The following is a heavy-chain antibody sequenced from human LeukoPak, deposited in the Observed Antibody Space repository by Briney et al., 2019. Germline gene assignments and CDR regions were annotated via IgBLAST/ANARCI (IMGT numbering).Heavy chain of an antibody. J-gene: IGHJ4*02. CDR1: GFTFSSYW. D-gene: IGHD3-10*01. CDR3: ARVYYYTSGSRWGDYFDY. V-gene: IGHV3-7*01. CDR2: IKPDGSEK. Sequence: PGGSLRLSCAASGFTFSSYWMSWVRQAPGKGLEWVANIKPDGSEKYYVDSVKGRFTISRDNAKNSLYLQMNSLRAEDTAAYYCARVYYYTSGSRWGDYFDYWGQGTLVTVSS.